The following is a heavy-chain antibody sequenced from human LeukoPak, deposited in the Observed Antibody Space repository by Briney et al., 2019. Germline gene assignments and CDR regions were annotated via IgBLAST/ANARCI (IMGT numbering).Heavy chain of an antibody. CDR1: GYTFTSYD. CDR2: MNPNSGNT. Sequence: ASVKVSCKASGYTFTSYDINWVRQATGQGLEWMGWMNPNSGNTGYAQKFQGRVTMTRNTSISTAYMELSSLRSEDTAVYYFARTYCTNGVCFPFDYWGQGTLVTVSS. J-gene: IGHJ4*02. D-gene: IGHD2-8*01. CDR3: ARTYCTNGVCFPFDY. V-gene: IGHV1-8*01.